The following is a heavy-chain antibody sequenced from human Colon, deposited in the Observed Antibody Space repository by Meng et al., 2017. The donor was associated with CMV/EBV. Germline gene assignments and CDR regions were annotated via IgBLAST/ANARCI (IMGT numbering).Heavy chain of an antibody. J-gene: IGHJ3*02. V-gene: IGHV4-59*02. D-gene: IGHD2-15*01. CDR1: GGSVSNYF. CDR2: IYYIGDA. CDR3: ARSKDIVIVEAAQAVFDI. Sequence: SETLSLTCSVSGGSVSNYFWSWIRQSPGWGLEWIGYIYYIGDATYNPSLKSRVTMSIDTSKNQFSLKLTSVSAADTAVYYCARSKDIVIVEAAQAVFDIWGQGTMVTVSS.